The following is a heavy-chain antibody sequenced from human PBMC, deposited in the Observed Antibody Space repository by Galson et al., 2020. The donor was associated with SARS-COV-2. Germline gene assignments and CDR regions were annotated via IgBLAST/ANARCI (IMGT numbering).Heavy chain of an antibody. Sequence: GGSMRLSCAAYGFTFSSYGMHWVRQAPGKGLEWVAVIWYDGRNKYYADSVKGRFTIARDNSKNTLYLQMNSLRAEDSAVYYCARDFTPLGLRPPWFDPWGQGNRVTGSS. J-gene: IGHJ5*02. V-gene: IGHV3-33*01. CDR3: ARDFTPLGLRPPWFDP. D-gene: IGHD4-17*01. CDR1: GFTFSSYG. CDR2: IWYDGRNK.